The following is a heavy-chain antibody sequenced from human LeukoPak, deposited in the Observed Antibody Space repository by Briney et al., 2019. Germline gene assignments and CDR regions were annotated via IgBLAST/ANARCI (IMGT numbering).Heavy chain of an antibody. J-gene: IGHJ5*02. CDR1: GGSISSYY. Sequence: SETLSLTRTVSGGSISSYYWSWIRQPPGKGLDWIGYIYYSGSTNYNPSLKSRVTISVDTSKNQFSLKLSSVTAADTAVYYCARDRGYYYDSCGYGKNNWFDPWGQGTLVTVSS. D-gene: IGHD3-22*01. CDR2: IYYSGST. V-gene: IGHV4-59*01. CDR3: ARDRGYYYDSCGYGKNNWFDP.